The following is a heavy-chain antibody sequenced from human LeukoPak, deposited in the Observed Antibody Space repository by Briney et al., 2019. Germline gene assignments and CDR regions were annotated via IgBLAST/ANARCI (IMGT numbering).Heavy chain of an antibody. V-gene: IGHV3-7*01. CDR3: ARWAGAILTDY. Sequence: GGSLRLSCAASGFTCSSYWMSWVRQAPGKGLEWVGNIKQDGSEKYYVDSVKGRFTISRDNAKNSLYLQMNSLRAEDTAVYYCARWAGAILTDYWGQGTLATVSS. D-gene: IGHD1-26*01. CDR2: IKQDGSEK. J-gene: IGHJ4*02. CDR1: GFTCSSYW.